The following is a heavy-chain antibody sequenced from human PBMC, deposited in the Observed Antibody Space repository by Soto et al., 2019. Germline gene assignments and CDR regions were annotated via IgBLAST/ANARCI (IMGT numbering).Heavy chain of an antibody. CDR2: INPNSGGT. CDR1: GYTFTGYY. CDR3: TRGDGSSWTIDY. V-gene: IGHV1-2*04. Sequence: XSVKVSFNASGYTFTGYYMHLVRQAPGQGLEWMGWINPNSGGTNYAQKFQGWVTMTRDTSISTAYMELSRLRSDDTAVYYCTRGDGSSWTIDYWGQGTLVTSPQ. J-gene: IGHJ4*02. D-gene: IGHD6-13*01.